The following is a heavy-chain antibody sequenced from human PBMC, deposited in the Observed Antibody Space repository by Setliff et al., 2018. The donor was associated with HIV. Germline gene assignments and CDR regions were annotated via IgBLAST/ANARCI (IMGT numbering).Heavy chain of an antibody. V-gene: IGHV4-38-2*01. CDR3: ARRIYGNNPYFDY. J-gene: IGHJ4*02. CDR1: GNSISSGYY. Sequence: PSETLSLTCVVSGNSISSGYYWGWVRQPPGKGLEWIGSIYHTGSTYYNPSLKGRVTISVDTSKNQFSLKLTSLTAADTAVYYCARRIYGNNPYFDYWSQGTLVTVSS. D-gene: IGHD4-17*01. CDR2: IYHTGST.